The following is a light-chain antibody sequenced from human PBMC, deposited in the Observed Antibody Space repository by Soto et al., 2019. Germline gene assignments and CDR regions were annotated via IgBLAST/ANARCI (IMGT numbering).Light chain of an antibody. V-gene: IGKV1-5*01. Sequence: DIRMTQSPTTLSASLLDRDTITCQASQSINAWLAWYQQKPGKAPKLLIYDVSTLDSGVPSRFSGSASGTGFTLTISSLDSDDFATYYCQQYHRYSTFGQGTKVHIK. CDR3: QQYHRYST. CDR1: QSINAW. J-gene: IGKJ1*01. CDR2: DVS.